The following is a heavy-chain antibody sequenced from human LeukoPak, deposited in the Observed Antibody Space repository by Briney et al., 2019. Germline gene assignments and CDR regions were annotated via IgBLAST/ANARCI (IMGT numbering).Heavy chain of an antibody. V-gene: IGHV3-23*01. Sequence: PGGSLRLSCAASGFTFSSYAMSWVRQAPGKGLEWVSAFSGSGDTTFYADSVKGRFTISRDNSKNTLYLQMNSLRAEDTAVYYCAKGRDGYNYPFDYWGQGTLVAVSP. CDR1: GFTFSSYA. J-gene: IGHJ4*02. CDR2: FSGSGDTT. CDR3: AKGRDGYNYPFDY. D-gene: IGHD5-24*01.